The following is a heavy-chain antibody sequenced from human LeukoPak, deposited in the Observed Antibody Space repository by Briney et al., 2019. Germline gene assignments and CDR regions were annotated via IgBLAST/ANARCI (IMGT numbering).Heavy chain of an antibody. V-gene: IGHV1-69*05. Sequence: ASVKVSCKASGGTLSSHAISWVRQAPGQGLEWMGGIIPIIGTSKYAQEFQGRVTITTDESTSTAYMELSSLRSEDTAVYYCARWNTAMARGAFDIWGQGTMVTVSS. CDR3: ARWNTAMARGAFDI. CDR2: IIPIIGTS. J-gene: IGHJ3*02. D-gene: IGHD5-18*01. CDR1: GGTLSSHA.